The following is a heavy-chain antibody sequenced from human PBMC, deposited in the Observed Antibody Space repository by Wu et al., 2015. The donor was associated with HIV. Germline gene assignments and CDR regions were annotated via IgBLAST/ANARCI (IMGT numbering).Heavy chain of an antibody. CDR3: ARDLGDDFAVRGFYWYMDV. V-gene: IGHV1-2*02. D-gene: IGHD2-21*01. Sequence: QVQLVQSGAEVKKPGASVKVSCKASGYTFTKYGISWVRQAPGQGLEWMGWIRPDSGATNYAERFEDRVTMTRDASISTAYMQLRRLRSDDTAVYFCARDLGDDFAVRGFYWYMDVVGQRDRDHRLL. CDR2: IRPDSGAT. J-gene: IGHJ6*03. CDR1: GYTFTKYG.